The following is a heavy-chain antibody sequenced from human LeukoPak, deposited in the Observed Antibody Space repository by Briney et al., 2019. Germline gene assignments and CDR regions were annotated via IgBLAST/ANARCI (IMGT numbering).Heavy chain of an antibody. CDR2: ISYDGSNK. V-gene: IGHV3-30-3*01. J-gene: IGHJ5*02. D-gene: IGHD6-13*01. Sequence: GGSLRLSCAASGFAFSSYAMHWVRQAPGKGLEWVVVISYDGSNKYYADPVKGRFTISRDNSKNTLYLQMNSLRTEDTAVYYCARGRGSSWYPYWFDPWGQGTLVTVSS. CDR3: ARGRGSSWYPYWFDP. CDR1: GFAFSSYA.